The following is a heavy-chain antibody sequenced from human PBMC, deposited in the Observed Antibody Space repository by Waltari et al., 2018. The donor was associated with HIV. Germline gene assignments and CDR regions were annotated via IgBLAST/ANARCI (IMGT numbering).Heavy chain of an antibody. CDR3: ARDRLYSGSYSGAFDI. D-gene: IGHD1-26*01. Sequence: QLQLQESGPGLVKPSETLSLTCTVSGGSISSSSYYWGWIRQPPGKGLEWIGSIYYAGSTYYNPSLKSRVTISVDTSKNQFSLKLSSVTAADTAVYYCARDRLYSGSYSGAFDIWGQGTMVTVSS. CDR1: GGSISSSSYY. CDR2: IYYAGST. J-gene: IGHJ3*02. V-gene: IGHV4-39*07.